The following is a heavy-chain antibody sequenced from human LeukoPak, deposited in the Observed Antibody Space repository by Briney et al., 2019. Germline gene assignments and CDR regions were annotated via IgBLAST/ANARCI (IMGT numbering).Heavy chain of an antibody. CDR1: GYTFTGYY. D-gene: IGHD3-22*01. V-gene: IGHV1-2*02. CDR3: AGMYYYDSSGYYWNWFDP. CDR2: INPNSGGT. J-gene: IGHJ5*02. Sequence: WASVKVSCKASGYTFTGYYMHWVRRAPGQGLEWMGWINPNSGGTNYAQKFQGRVTMTRDTSISTAYMELSRLRSDDTAVYYCAGMYYYDSSGYYWNWFDPWGQGTLVTVSS.